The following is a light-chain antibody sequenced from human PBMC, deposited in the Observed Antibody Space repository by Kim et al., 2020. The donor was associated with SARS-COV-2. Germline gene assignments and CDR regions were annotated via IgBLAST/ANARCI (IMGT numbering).Light chain of an antibody. CDR2: ADD. J-gene: IGLJ2*01. V-gene: IGLV6-57*03. Sequence: GQTVTISCTRSSGSIDGNYVHWYQQRPGRVPTPVIYADDQRPSGVSDRFSGSIYSSSNSASLTVSGLRTEDESDYYCQSYSRDDVIFGGGTQLTVL. CDR3: QSYSRDDVI. CDR1: SGSIDGNY.